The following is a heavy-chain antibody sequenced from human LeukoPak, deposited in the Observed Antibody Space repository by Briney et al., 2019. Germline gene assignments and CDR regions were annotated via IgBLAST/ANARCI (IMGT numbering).Heavy chain of an antibody. CDR3: AKDLRRWFGELNWFDP. D-gene: IGHD3-10*01. Sequence: PGGSLTLSCAASGFTFSSYAMSWVRQAPGKGMEWVSAISGSGGSTYYADSVKGRFTISRDNSKNTLYLQMNSLRAEDTAVYYCAKDLRRWFGELNWFDPWGQGTLVTVSS. V-gene: IGHV3-23*01. CDR1: GFTFSSYA. J-gene: IGHJ5*02. CDR2: ISGSGGST.